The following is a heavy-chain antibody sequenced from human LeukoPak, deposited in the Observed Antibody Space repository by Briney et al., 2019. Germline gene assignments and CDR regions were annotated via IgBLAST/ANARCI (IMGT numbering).Heavy chain of an antibody. CDR2: INHSGGT. CDR3: ARAGIAARPGNY. Sequence: SETLSLTCAVYGGSFSGYYWSWIRLPPGKGLEWIGEINHSGGTNYNPSLKSRVTISVDTSKNQFSLKLSSVTAADTAVYYCARAGIAARPGNYWGQGTLVTVSS. V-gene: IGHV4-34*01. J-gene: IGHJ4*02. CDR1: GGSFSGYY. D-gene: IGHD6-6*01.